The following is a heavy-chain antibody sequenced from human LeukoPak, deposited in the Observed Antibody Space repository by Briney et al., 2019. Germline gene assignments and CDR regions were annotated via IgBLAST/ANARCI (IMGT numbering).Heavy chain of an antibody. V-gene: IGHV4-61*02. D-gene: IGHD3-22*01. CDR3: AREGSYDSSGYYYVHY. CDR1: GGSISSGSYY. CDR2: IYTSGST. Sequence: SETLSLTCTVSGGSISSGSYYWSWIRQPAGKGLEWTGRIYTSGSTNYNPSLKSRVTISVDTSKNQFSLKLSSVTAADTAVYYCAREGSYDSSGYYYVHYWGQGTLVTVSS. J-gene: IGHJ4*02.